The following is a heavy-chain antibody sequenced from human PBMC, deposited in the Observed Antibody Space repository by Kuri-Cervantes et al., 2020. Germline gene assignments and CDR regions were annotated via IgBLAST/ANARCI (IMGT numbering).Heavy chain of an antibody. CDR2: ISGNGETT. J-gene: IGHJ4*02. CDR3: AKDPHTTMGTGFHY. CDR1: GFTFSSYG. Sequence: GESLKISCAASGFTFSSYGIHWVRQAPGKGLEWVSVISGNGETTYYADSVKGRFTISRDNSKNTLYLQMNSLRAEDTAVYYCAKDPHTTMGTGFHYWGQGTLVTVSS. V-gene: IGHV3-23*01. D-gene: IGHD5-18*01.